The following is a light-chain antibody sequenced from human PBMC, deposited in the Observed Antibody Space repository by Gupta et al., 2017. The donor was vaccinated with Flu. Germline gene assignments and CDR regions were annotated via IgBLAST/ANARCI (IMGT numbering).Light chain of an antibody. CDR3: QTWGTGIGV. CDR2: LNSDGSH. CDR1: SGHSSYA. Sequence: QLVLTQSPSASASLGASVKLTCTLSSGHSSYAIAWHQQQPEKGPRYLMKLNSDGSHSTGDGIPDRFSGSSSGAERYLTISSLQSEDEADYYCQTWGTGIGVFGGGTKLTVL. V-gene: IGLV4-69*01. J-gene: IGLJ3*02.